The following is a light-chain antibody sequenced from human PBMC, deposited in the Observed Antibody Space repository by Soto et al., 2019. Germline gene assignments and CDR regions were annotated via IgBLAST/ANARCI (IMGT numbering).Light chain of an antibody. CDR1: QSVSSSY. CDR2: GAS. Sequence: EIVLTQSPGTLSLSPGERATLSCRASQSVSSSYLAWYQQKPGQAPRLLIYGASSRATGIPDRFSGSGSGTDVTLTSSRLEPEYFAVYYCQQYGSSPPYTFGQGTKLEIK. V-gene: IGKV3-20*01. J-gene: IGKJ2*01. CDR3: QQYGSSPPYT.